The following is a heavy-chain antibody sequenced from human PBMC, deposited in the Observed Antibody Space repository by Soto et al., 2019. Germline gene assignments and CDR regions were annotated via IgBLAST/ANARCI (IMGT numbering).Heavy chain of an antibody. CDR2: INHSGST. CDR3: ARTSRFDS. J-gene: IGHJ4*02. V-gene: IGHV4-34*01. Sequence: SETLSLTCAVYCGSFSSYYWSWVRQPTGKGLEWIGEINHSGSTNYNPSLKSRVTISVDTSKSQFSPKLSSVTAADTAVYYCARTSRFDSWGQGTLVTVSS. CDR1: CGSFSSYY. D-gene: IGHD6-6*01.